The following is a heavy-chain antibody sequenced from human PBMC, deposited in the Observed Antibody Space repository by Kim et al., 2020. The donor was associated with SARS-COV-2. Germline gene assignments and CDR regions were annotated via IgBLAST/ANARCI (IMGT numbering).Heavy chain of an antibody. CDR3: ARNLVPTTKTYGMDV. D-gene: IGHD2-2*01. Sequence: GGSLRLSCAASGFTFSTYSMNWVRQAPGKGLEWVSSISSTSAYIYYADSVKVRFTISRDNAKDSLYLQMNSLRAEDTAVYYCARNLVPTTKTYGMDVWGQGTTVTVSS. CDR2: ISSTSAYI. V-gene: IGHV3-21*01. J-gene: IGHJ6*02. CDR1: GFTFSTYS.